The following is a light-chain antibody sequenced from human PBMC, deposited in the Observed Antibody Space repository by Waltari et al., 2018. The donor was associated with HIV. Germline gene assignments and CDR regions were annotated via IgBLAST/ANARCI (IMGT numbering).Light chain of an antibody. J-gene: IGLJ3*02. V-gene: IGLV2-8*01. CDR1: SSDVGGSKY. CDR3: NSYAGSNNWV. CDR2: EVN. Sequence: QSALTQPPSASGSPGQSVTISSTGPSSDVGGSKYVSWYQQHPGKAPKLMIDEVNKRPSGVPDRFSGSKSANTASLTVSGLQADDEADYYCNSYAGSNNWVFGGGTKLTVL.